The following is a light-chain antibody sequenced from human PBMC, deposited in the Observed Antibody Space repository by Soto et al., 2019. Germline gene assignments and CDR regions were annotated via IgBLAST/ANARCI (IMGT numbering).Light chain of an antibody. J-gene: IGKJ3*01. CDR3: LQDYNYPFT. CDR2: AAS. Sequence: DIQMTQSPSSLSASVGGRVTITCRASQSISSYLNWYQQKPGKAPKLLIYAASSLQSGVPSRFSGSGSGTDFTLTISSLQPEDFATYYCLQDYNYPFTFGPGTKGDIK. CDR1: QSISSY. V-gene: IGKV1-39*01.